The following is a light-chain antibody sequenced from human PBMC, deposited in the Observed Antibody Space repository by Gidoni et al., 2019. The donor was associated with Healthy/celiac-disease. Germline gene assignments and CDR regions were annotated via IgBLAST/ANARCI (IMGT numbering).Light chain of an antibody. Sequence: DLQMPPSPSSLLVSVGDRVTITCRASQGIRIDLGWYQQKPGKAPKRLIYAASSLQSGVPSRFSGSGSGTEFTLTISSLQPEDFATYYCLQHNSYPRFTFXPXTKVDIK. J-gene: IGKJ3*01. CDR2: AAS. CDR1: QGIRID. CDR3: LQHNSYPRFT. V-gene: IGKV1-17*01.